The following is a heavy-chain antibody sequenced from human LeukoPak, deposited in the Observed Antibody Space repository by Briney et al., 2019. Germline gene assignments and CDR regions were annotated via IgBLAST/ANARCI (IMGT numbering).Heavy chain of an antibody. CDR2: IYASGST. Sequence: SETLSLTCTVSGGSISSYYWSWIRQPAGKGLEWIGRIYASGSTNYNPSLKSRVTISVDTSKNQFSLKLSSVTAADTAVYYCASTKYCSGGSCPRSPFDYWGQGTLVTVSS. CDR1: GGSISSYY. D-gene: IGHD2-15*01. V-gene: IGHV4-4*07. J-gene: IGHJ4*02. CDR3: ASTKYCSGGSCPRSPFDY.